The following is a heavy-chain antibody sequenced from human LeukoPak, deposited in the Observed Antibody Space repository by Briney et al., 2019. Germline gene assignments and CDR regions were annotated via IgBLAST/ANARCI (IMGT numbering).Heavy chain of an antibody. Sequence: GGSLRLSCAASGFTVSSNYMSWVRQAPGKGLEWVSVIYSGGSTYYADSVKSRFTISRDNSKNTLYLQMNSLRAEDTAVYYCARGGMSGGSFGRGYYYYGMDVWGQGTTVTVSS. J-gene: IGHJ6*02. CDR3: ARGGMSGGSFGRGYYYYGMDV. D-gene: IGHD2-15*01. CDR2: IYSGGST. V-gene: IGHV3-53*01. CDR1: GFTVSSNY.